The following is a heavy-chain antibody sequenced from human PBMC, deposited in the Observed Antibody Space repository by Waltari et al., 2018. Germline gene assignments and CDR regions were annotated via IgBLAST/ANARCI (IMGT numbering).Heavy chain of an antibody. D-gene: IGHD6-6*01. J-gene: IGHJ4*02. CDR3: ARAGYGSSPDY. Sequence: WVRQVPGQGLEWMGWINPNSGATNSAQKFQGRVTMTRDTSIGTAYMELSRLRSDDTAVYYCARAGYGSSPDYWGQGTLVTVSS. V-gene: IGHV1-2*02. CDR2: INPNSGAT.